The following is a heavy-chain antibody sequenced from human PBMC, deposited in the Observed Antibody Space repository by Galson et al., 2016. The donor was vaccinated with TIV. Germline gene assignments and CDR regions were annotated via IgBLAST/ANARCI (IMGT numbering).Heavy chain of an antibody. Sequence: SVKVSCKASGGTFSTYTLSWVRQAPGQGLEWMGRIIPVLGMTNYAQKFQGRVTITADTSTSTAYMELSSLRSEDTAVYYCAGGDPSEAAADYWGQGTLVTV. CDR2: IIPVLGMT. CDR1: GGTFSTYT. V-gene: IGHV1-69*02. CDR3: AGGDPSEAAADY. D-gene: IGHD6-13*01. J-gene: IGHJ4*02.